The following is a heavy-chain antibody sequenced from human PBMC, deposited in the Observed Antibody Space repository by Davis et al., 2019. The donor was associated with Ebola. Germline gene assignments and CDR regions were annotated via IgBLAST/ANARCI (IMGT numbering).Heavy chain of an antibody. J-gene: IGHJ6*02. CDR1: GFTFYNYA. Sequence: GESLKISCAASGFTFYNYAMTWVRQAPGKGLEWVSTASGGGGSTFYADSARGRFTISRDNSENTLFLQMNNLRSEDTAVYYCAADRKGIQVWSRAYYYGMDVWGQGTTVTVSS. D-gene: IGHD5-18*01. CDR2: ASGGGGST. V-gene: IGHV3-23*01. CDR3: AADRKGIQVWSRAYYYGMDV.